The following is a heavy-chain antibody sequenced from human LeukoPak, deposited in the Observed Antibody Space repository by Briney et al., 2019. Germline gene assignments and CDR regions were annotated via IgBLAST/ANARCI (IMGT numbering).Heavy chain of an antibody. Sequence: ASVKVSCKASGYTFIGYYIHWVRQAPGQGLEWMGWINPNNGGTNYAQKFQGRVTMTRDTSISTAYMELSRLRSDDTAVYYCARSRWLQPFDYWGQGTLVTVSS. V-gene: IGHV1-2*02. CDR3: ARSRWLQPFDY. CDR2: INPNNGGT. D-gene: IGHD5-24*01. J-gene: IGHJ4*02. CDR1: GYTFIGYY.